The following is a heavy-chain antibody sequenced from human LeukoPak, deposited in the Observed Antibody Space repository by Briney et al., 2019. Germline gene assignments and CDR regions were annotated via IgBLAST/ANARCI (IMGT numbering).Heavy chain of an antibody. D-gene: IGHD6-13*01. CDR2: IYPADSDT. J-gene: IGHJ4*02. V-gene: IGHV5-51*01. Sequence: GESLKISCKGSGYTFPSYCIGWVRQMPGKGLEWMGIIYPADSDTRYSPSFQGQVTISADKSISTAYLQWSSLKASDTAMYYCARPSYSSSWLPFDYWGQGTLVTVSS. CDR1: GYTFPSYC. CDR3: ARPSYSSSWLPFDY.